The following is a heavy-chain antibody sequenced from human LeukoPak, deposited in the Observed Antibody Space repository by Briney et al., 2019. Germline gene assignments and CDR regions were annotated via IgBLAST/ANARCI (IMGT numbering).Heavy chain of an antibody. CDR3: ARPSSGYTAGDAFDI. V-gene: IGHV4-34*01. D-gene: IGHD3-22*01. CDR1: GGSFSGYY. J-gene: IGHJ3*02. Sequence: SETLSLTCAVYGGSFSGYYWSWIRQPPGKGLEWIGSIYYSGSTYYNPSLKSRVTISVDTSKNQFSLKLSSVTAADTAVYYCARPSSGYTAGDAFDIWGQGTMVTVSS. CDR2: IYYSGST.